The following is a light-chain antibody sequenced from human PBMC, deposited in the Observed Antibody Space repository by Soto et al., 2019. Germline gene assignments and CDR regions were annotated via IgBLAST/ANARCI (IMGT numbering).Light chain of an antibody. CDR1: SSNIGSNY. CDR2: GNN. V-gene: IGLV1-47*01. Sequence: QSVLTQPPSASGTPGQRVTDSCSGSSSNIGSNYVYWYQQLPGTAPKLLIYGNNQRPSGVPDRFSGSKSGTSASLAISGLRSEDEADYYCAAWDDSLSDVVFGGGTKVTVL. J-gene: IGLJ2*01. CDR3: AAWDDSLSDVV.